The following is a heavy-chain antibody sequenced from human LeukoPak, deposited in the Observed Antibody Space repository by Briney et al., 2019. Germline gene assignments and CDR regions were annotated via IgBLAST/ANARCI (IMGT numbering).Heavy chain of an antibody. V-gene: IGHV1-2*02. CDR1: GYTFTGYY. CDR3: ARDPGDWAYYFDY. D-gene: IGHD3/OR15-3a*01. J-gene: IGHJ4*02. CDR2: INPNSGGT. Sequence: ASVKVSCKASGYTFTGYYMHWVRQATRQRLECMGWINPNSGGTNYAQKFQGRVTMTRDTSISTAYMELSRLRSDDTAVYYCARDPGDWAYYFDYWGQGTLVTVSS.